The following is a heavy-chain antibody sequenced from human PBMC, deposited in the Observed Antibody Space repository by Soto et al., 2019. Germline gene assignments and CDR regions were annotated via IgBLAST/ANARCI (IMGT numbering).Heavy chain of an antibody. CDR1: GYNFTSYY. V-gene: IGHV1-46*01. CDR3: ARAKYDFWSGYSPYYYYGMDA. J-gene: IGHJ6*02. D-gene: IGHD3-3*01. Sequence: XSVKGSCKASGYNFTSYYMPWVRQAPGQSLEWMGIINPSGGSTSYAQKFQGRVTMTRDTSTSTVYMELSSLRSEDTAVYYCARAKYDFWSGYSPYYYYGMDAWGQGSTVTVSS. CDR2: INPSGGST.